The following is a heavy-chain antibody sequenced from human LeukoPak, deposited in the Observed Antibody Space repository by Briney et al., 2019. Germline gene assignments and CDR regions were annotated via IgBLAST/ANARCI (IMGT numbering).Heavy chain of an antibody. D-gene: IGHD6-19*01. CDR2: IYHSGST. Sequence: SQTLSLTCTISGGSVNRGGYYWSWIRRSPGKGLEWIGYIYHSGSTNYNPSLKSRVTISVDRFKNHFSLKLKSVTAADTAVYYCARDLGSGWYSGFGYWGQGTLVTVSS. V-gene: IGHV4-30-2*06. CDR3: ARDLGSGWYSGFGY. CDR1: GGSVNRGGYY. J-gene: IGHJ4*02.